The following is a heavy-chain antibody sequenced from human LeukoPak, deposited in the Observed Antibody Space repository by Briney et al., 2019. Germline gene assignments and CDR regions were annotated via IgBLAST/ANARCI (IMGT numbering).Heavy chain of an antibody. Sequence: GGSLRLSCAASGFTFSSYAMSWVRQAPGKGLEWVSAISGSGGSTYYADSVKGRFTIPRDNSKNTLYLQMNSLRAEDTAVYYCAKDLRPGIAAAGTIDYWGQGTLVTVSS. CDR2: ISGSGGST. D-gene: IGHD6-13*01. CDR3: AKDLRPGIAAAGTIDY. J-gene: IGHJ4*02. CDR1: GFTFSSYA. V-gene: IGHV3-23*01.